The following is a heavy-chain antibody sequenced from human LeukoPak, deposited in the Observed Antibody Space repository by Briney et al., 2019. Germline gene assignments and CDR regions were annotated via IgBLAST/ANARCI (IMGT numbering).Heavy chain of an antibody. CDR3: TRENTSGYGTGGFDI. CDR2: ISSSGTSK. Sequence: AESLRLSCAISGFSFSSYEVTWFRQPDGKGLEWVGYISSSGTSKNYAGSMTGRFTLSRDNAKNSLYLQRCSLRDEETAACNCTRENTSGYGTGGFDISGQGTTVTASS. V-gene: IGHV3-48*03. J-gene: IGHJ3*02. CDR1: GFSFSSYE. D-gene: IGHD2-8*02.